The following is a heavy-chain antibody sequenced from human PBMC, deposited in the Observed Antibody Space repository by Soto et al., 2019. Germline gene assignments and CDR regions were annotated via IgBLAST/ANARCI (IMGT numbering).Heavy chain of an antibody. J-gene: IGHJ5*02. V-gene: IGHV4-59*01. CDR2: IYYSGST. Sequence: QVQLQESGPRLVKPSETLSLTCSVSGDSISSYYWSCIRQPPGKGLEWIGYIYYSGSTNYNPSFKSRVTTSVDTPKNQFTLKLTSVTAADTAVYYCARGVATIGPWGQGTLVTVSS. D-gene: IGHD5-12*01. CDR1: GDSISSYY. CDR3: ARGVATIGP.